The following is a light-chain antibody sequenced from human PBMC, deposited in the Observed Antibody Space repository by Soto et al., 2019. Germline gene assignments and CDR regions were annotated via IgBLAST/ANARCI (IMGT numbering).Light chain of an antibody. J-gene: IGKJ2*01. Sequence: DIQMTQSPSTLSASVGDRVTITCRASQAISTWLAWYQQKPGKAPKLLIYTASTLESGVPSRFSPSGSGTVFTLTISSLQPDDFATYYCQQYNSYPPYTFGQGTKLEMK. CDR1: QAISTW. V-gene: IGKV1-5*03. CDR3: QQYNSYPPYT. CDR2: TAS.